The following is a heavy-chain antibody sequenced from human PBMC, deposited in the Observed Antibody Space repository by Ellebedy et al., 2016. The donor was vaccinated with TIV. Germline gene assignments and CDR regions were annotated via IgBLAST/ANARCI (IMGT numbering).Heavy chain of an antibody. CDR2: IYYSGST. D-gene: IGHD3-3*01. V-gene: IGHV4-59*01. CDR1: GGSISSYY. Sequence: MPSETLSLTCPVSGGSISSYYWSWIRQPPGKGLEWIGYIYYSGSTNYNPSLKSRVTISVDTSKNQFSLNLSSVTAADTAVYSCARGTPPTAYYDFWSGYYNWFDPWGQGTLVTVSS. CDR3: ARGTPPTAYYDFWSGYYNWFDP. J-gene: IGHJ5*02.